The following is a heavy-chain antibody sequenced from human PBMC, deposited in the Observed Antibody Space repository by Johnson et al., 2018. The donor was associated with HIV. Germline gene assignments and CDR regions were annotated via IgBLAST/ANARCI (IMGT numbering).Heavy chain of an antibody. J-gene: IGHJ3*02. CDR3: ASPPDAFDI. CDR2: IKQDGSEK. V-gene: IGHV3-7*01. Sequence: VQLVESGGGVVRPGGSLRLSCTASGFAVSMNYMAWVRQAPGKGLEWVANIKQDGSEKYYVDSVKGRLTISRDNAKNSLYLQMNSLRAEDTAVYYCASPPDAFDIWGQGTMVTVSS. CDR1: GFAVSMNY.